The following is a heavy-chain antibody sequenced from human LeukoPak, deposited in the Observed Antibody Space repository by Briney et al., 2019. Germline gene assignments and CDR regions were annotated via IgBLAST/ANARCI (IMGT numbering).Heavy chain of an antibody. CDR1: GGSISSGGYY. J-gene: IGHJ5*02. Sequence: SETLSLTCTVSGGSISSGGYYWSWIRQHPGKGLEWIGYIYYSGSTNYNPSLKSRVTISVDTSKNQFSLKLSSVTAADMAVYYCARSDPVAGTDNWFDPWGQGTLVTVSS. V-gene: IGHV4-61*08. D-gene: IGHD6-19*01. CDR3: ARSDPVAGTDNWFDP. CDR2: IYYSGST.